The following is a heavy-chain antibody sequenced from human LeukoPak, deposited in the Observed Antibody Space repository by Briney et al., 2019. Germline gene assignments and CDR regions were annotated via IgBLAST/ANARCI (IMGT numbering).Heavy chain of an antibody. CDR3: ARGQSYYPY. Sequence: SGGSLRLSCAASGFTFSTYAMSWVRQAPGKGLDWVSTISDGGSDTHYADSVKGRFTISRDNSKNTLYVHMNSLRAEDTAVYYCARGQSYYPYWGQGTLVTVSS. D-gene: IGHD1-26*01. V-gene: IGHV3-23*01. CDR1: GFTFSTYA. J-gene: IGHJ4*02. CDR2: ISDGGSDT.